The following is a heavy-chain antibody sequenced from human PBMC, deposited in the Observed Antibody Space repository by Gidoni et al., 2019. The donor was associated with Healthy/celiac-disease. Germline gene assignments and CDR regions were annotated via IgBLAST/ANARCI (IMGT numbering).Heavy chain of an antibody. Sequence: QVQLQQWGAGLLKPSETLSLTCAVYGGSFSGYYWSWIRQPPGKGLGWIGEINHGGSTNYKPSLKGRVTISVDTAKDQFSLKLSSVAAAETAVYYCARHGLVFWGQGTLVTVSS. J-gene: IGHJ4*02. CDR2: INHGGST. V-gene: IGHV4-34*01. CDR1: GGSFSGYY. CDR3: ARHGLVF.